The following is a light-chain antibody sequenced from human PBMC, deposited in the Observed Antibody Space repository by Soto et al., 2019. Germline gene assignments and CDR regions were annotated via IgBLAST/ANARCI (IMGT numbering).Light chain of an antibody. CDR3: CSYAGSSTFYV. Sequence: QSALTQPASVSGSPGQSITISCTGTSSDVGRYNLVSWYQQHPGKAPKLMIYEVSKRPSGVSNRFSGSKSGNTASLTISGIQAEDEADYYCCSYAGSSTFYVFGTGTKLTVL. CDR1: SSDVGRYNL. J-gene: IGLJ1*01. CDR2: EVS. V-gene: IGLV2-23*02.